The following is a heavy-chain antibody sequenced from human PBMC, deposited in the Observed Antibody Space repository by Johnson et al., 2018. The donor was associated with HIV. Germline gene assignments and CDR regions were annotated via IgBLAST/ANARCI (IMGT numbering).Heavy chain of an antibody. CDR1: GFTFSSYW. CDR3: ARRYSGSYGAFDI. V-gene: IGHV3-30*02. Sequence: QVQLVESGGGLVQPGGSLRLSCVVSGFTFSSYWMHWVRQAPGKGLEWVAFIRYDGSNKYYADSVKGRFTISRDNSKNTLYLQMNSLRAEDTAVYYCARRYSGSYGAFDIWGQGTMVTVSS. D-gene: IGHD1-26*01. J-gene: IGHJ3*02. CDR2: IRYDGSNK.